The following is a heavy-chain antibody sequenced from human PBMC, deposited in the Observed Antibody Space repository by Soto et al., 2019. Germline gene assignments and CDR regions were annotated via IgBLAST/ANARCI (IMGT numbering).Heavy chain of an antibody. D-gene: IGHD2-15*01. CDR2: MNPNSGKT. V-gene: IGHV1-8*01. J-gene: IGHJ4*02. CDR1: GYTFTSYD. Sequence: ASVKVSCKASGYTFTSYDINWVRQATGQGLEWMGWMNPNSGKTGYAQKFQGRVTMTRNTSISTAYMELSSLRSEDTAAYYCGTASICCSGGSCYSIFDYWGQGTLVTVSS. CDR3: GTASICCSGGSCYSIFDY.